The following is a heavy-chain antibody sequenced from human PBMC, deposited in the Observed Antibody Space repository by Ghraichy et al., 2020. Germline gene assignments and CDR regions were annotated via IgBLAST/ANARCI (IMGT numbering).Heavy chain of an antibody. J-gene: IGHJ6*02. CDR3: AREVGYCSNTCPPGDYYGMDV. V-gene: IGHV1-2*04. D-gene: IGHD2-8*01. Sequence: ASVKVSCKASGYTFTGYYIHWMRQAPGQGLEWMGWINTHSGDTNYAQEFQGWVTMTRDTSISTAYMELSRLRSDDTAVYYCAREVGYCSNTCPPGDYYGMDVWGQGTTVTVSS. CDR1: GYTFTGYY. CDR2: INTHSGDT.